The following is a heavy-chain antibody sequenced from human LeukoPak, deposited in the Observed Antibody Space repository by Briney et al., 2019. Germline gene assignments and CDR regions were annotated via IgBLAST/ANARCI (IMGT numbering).Heavy chain of an antibody. CDR1: GFTFSSYA. V-gene: IGHV3-30-3*01. J-gene: IGHJ4*02. CDR2: ISYDGSNK. CDR3: ASSHSGRSKYYFDY. D-gene: IGHD6-19*01. Sequence: GGSLRLSCAASGFTFSSYAMHWVRQAPGKGLEWVAVISYDGSNKYYADSVKGRFTISRDNSKNTLYLQMNSLRAEDTAVYYCASSHSGRSKYYFDYWGQGTLVTVSS.